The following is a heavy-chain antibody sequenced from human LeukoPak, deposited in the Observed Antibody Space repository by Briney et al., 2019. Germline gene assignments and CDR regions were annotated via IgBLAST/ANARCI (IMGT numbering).Heavy chain of an antibody. D-gene: IGHD3-10*01. CDR1: GFTFDDYA. V-gene: IGHV3-9*01. CDR3: AKDSGYYGSGSYLDY. J-gene: IGHJ4*02. Sequence: GGTLRLSCAASGFTFDDYAMHWVRQAPGKGLEWVSGISWNSGSIGYADSVKGLFTISRDNAKNSLYLQMNGLRAEDTALYYCAKDSGYYGSGSYLDYWGQGTLVTVSS. CDR2: ISWNSGSI.